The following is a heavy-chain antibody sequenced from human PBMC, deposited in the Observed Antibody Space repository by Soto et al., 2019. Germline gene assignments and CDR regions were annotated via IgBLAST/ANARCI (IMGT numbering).Heavy chain of an antibody. Sequence: QVQLQESGPGLVKPSQTLSLTCAISGDSVSSNSAAWNWIRMSPSRGLEWLARTYYRSRWYNDYAVSVRSRITVNADTSKNQFSLQLTSVTPDDTAIYYCGGTTSRHWLYMDVWGRGTTVTVSS. J-gene: IGHJ6*03. CDR3: GGTTSRHWLYMDV. CDR2: TYYRSRWYN. V-gene: IGHV6-1*01. CDR1: GDSVSSNSAA. D-gene: IGHD1-1*01.